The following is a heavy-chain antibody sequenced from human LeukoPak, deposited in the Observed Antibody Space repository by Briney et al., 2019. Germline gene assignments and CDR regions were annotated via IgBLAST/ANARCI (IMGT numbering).Heavy chain of an antibody. V-gene: IGHV1-18*01. Sequence: ASVKVSCKASGYTFTNYGISWVRQAPGQGLEWMGWISAYNGNRNYAQKLQGRVTMATDTSTSTAYMELRSLKSDDTAVYYCARDHDYGDYPDYWGQGTLVTVSS. J-gene: IGHJ4*02. D-gene: IGHD4-17*01. CDR1: GYTFTNYG. CDR2: ISAYNGNR. CDR3: ARDHDYGDYPDY.